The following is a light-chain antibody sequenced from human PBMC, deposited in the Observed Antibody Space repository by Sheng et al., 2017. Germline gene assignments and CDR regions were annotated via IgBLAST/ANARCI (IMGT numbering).Light chain of an antibody. CDR3: QQYNDWPWT. CDR2: GAS. J-gene: IGKJ1*01. V-gene: IGKV3-15*01. CDR1: QSVSSK. Sequence: ETVMTQSPATLSVSPGERATLSCRASQSVSSKLAWYQQKPGQAPRLLIYGASTRATGIPARFSGSGSGTEFTLTISSLQSEDFAAYYCQQYNDWPWTFGQGTKVEIK.